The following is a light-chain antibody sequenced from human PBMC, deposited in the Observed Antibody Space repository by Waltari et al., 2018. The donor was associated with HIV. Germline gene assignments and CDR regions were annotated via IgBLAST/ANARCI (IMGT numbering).Light chain of an antibody. V-gene: IGKV3-20*01. Sequence: EVVLTPSPGTLSLSPGERATFSCRASQSVSNSYLAWYQQKPGQAPRLLMYGAINRPAGTPDRFIGSASGSGTDFTLTISRLEPEDFAVYHCQQYGSSPITFGGGTKVEIK. CDR3: QQYGSSPIT. J-gene: IGKJ4*01. CDR1: QSVSNSY. CDR2: GAI.